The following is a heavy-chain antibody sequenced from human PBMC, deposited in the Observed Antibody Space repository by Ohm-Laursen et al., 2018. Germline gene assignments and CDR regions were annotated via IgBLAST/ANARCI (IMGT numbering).Heavy chain of an antibody. CDR1: GFTFSSYE. Sequence: SLRLSCAASGFTFSSYEMNWVRQAPGKGLEWVSGISGRGTETFYAVSVKSRFTISRDNSKNIVDLYMNSLRAEDTAVYYCARPITETKAFDIWGQGTMVTVSS. V-gene: IGHV3-23*01. CDR3: ARPITETKAFDI. CDR2: ISGRGTET. J-gene: IGHJ3*02. D-gene: IGHD1-7*01.